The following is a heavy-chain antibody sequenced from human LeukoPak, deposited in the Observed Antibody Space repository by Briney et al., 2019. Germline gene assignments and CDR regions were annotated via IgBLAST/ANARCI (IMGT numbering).Heavy chain of an antibody. CDR2: ISSSGSYI. CDR3: ARDASYSSGWYYYYYYMDV. Sequence: GGSLRLSCAASGFIFSNYNMNWVRQAPGKGLEWVSFISSSGSYIYFADSVKGRFTISRDNSKNTLYLQMGSLRAEDMAVYYCARDASYSSGWYYYYYYMDVWGKGTTVTVSS. D-gene: IGHD6-19*01. J-gene: IGHJ6*03. CDR1: GFIFSNYN. V-gene: IGHV3-21*01.